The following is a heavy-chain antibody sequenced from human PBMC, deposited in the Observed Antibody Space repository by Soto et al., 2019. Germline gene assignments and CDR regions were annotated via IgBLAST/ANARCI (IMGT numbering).Heavy chain of an antibody. V-gene: IGHV1-69*01. CDR1: GGTFSSYA. CDR2: IIPIFGTA. J-gene: IGHJ6*02. CDR3: ARTVDIVATIAYYYYGMDV. Sequence: QVQLVQSGAEVKKPGSSVKVSCKASGGTFSSYAISWVRQAPGQGLEWMGGIIPIFGTANYAQKFQGRVKITADESTSTAYMELSSLRSEDTAVYYCARTVDIVATIAYYYYGMDVWGHGTTVTVSS. D-gene: IGHD5-12*01.